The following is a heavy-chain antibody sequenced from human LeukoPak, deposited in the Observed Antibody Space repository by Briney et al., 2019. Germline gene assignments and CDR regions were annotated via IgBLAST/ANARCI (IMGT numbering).Heavy chain of an antibody. D-gene: IGHD6-6*01. CDR2: ISPEGRRI. CDR3: ARMQLGQL. CDR1: GFRFSDKW. J-gene: IGHJ4*02. Sequence: PGGSLRLSCAASGFRFSDKWMHWVRQAPGKRLVWVSRISPEGRRISYADSAKGRFTISRDNAKNTMYLQMNSLRGEDTAVYYCARMQLGQLWGQGTLVTVSS. V-gene: IGHV3-74*01.